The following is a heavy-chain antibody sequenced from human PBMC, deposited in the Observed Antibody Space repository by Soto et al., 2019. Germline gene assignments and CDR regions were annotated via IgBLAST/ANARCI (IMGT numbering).Heavy chain of an antibody. CDR2: IYYSGST. V-gene: IGHV4-59*01. Sequence: SETLSLTCTVSGGSISSYYWSWIRQPPGKGLEWIGYIYYSGSTNYNPSLKSRVTISVDTSKNQFSLKLSSVTAADTAVYYCARVHSTAFDPWGQGTLVTVSS. J-gene: IGHJ5*02. D-gene: IGHD6-13*01. CDR1: GGSISSYY. CDR3: ARVHSTAFDP.